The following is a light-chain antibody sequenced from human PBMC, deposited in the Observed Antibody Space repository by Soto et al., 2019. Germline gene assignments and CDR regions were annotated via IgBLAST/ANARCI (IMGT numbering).Light chain of an antibody. Sequence: DIQMTPSPSPLSASVVYTVTVTCRASQIVSGWLAWYQQKPGEAPKLLIYDASALPRGVPSRFSGSGSGTKFTLTIASLQPDDLATYYCQQYETFSGTCGPGTTGDIK. CDR1: QIVSGW. CDR3: QQYETFSGT. J-gene: IGKJ1*01. V-gene: IGKV1-5*01. CDR2: DAS.